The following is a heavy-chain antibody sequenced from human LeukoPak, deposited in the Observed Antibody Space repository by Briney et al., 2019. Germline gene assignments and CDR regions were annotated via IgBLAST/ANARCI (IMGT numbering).Heavy chain of an antibody. CDR3: ARESGHIDY. J-gene: IGHJ4*02. CDR2: ISGSSGII. CDR1: GFTFSTYS. D-gene: IGHD3-10*01. V-gene: IGHV3-48*04. Sequence: GGSLRLSCAASGFTFSTYSMNWVRQAPGKGLEWVSYISGSSGIIYDADSVKGRFTISRDNAKNSLYLQMNGLRAEDTAVYYCARESGHIDYWGQGTLVTVSS.